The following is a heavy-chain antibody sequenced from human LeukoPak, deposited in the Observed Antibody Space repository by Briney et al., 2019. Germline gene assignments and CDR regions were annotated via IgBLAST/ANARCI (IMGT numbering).Heavy chain of an antibody. Sequence: SETLSLTCTVSGGSISSGGYCWSWIRQHPGKGLEWIGYIYYSGSTYYNPSLKSRVTISVDTSKNQFSLKLSSVTAADTAVYYCARGIAAAGEFDYWGQGTLVTVSS. CDR1: GGSISSGGYC. CDR2: IYYSGST. CDR3: ARGIAAAGEFDY. J-gene: IGHJ4*02. V-gene: IGHV4-31*03. D-gene: IGHD6-13*01.